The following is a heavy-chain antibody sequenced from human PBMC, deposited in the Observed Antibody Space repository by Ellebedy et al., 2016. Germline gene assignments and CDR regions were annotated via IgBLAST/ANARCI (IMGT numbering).Heavy chain of an antibody. J-gene: IGHJ3*01. D-gene: IGHD2-2*01. CDR2: IFDSETT. V-gene: IGHV4-59*13. CDR1: GGSISLSY. CDR3: ARDGVPAPFNAFDV. Sequence: SETLSLXXTVSGGSISLSYWNWIRQPPGTGLEWIAYIFDSETTNYNPSFGSRVSMSLDKSKKQFSLELASVTAADTAVYYCARDGVPAPFNAFDVWGRGTTVIVSS.